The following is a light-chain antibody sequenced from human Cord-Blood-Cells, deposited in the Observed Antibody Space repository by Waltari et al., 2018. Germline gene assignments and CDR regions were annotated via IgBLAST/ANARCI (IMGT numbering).Light chain of an antibody. CDR1: QSVSSSY. Sequence: IVLTQSPATLSLSPGARATLSCRASQSVSSSYLAWYQQKPGQAPRLLIYGASSRATGIPDRFSGSGSGTDFTLTISRLEPEDFAVYYCQQYGSSPPLTFGGGTKVEIK. V-gene: IGKV3-20*01. J-gene: IGKJ4*01. CDR2: GAS. CDR3: QQYGSSPPLT.